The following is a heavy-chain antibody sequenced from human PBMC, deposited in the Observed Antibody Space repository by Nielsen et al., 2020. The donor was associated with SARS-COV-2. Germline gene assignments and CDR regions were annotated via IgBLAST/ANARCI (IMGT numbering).Heavy chain of an antibody. J-gene: IGHJ3*02. CDR1: GITFSSYG. V-gene: IGHV3-30*03. CDR2: ISYDGSNK. Sequence: GESLKISCAASGITFSSYGMHWVRQAPGKGLEWVAVISYDGSNKYYADSVKGRFTISRDNSKNTLYLQMNSLRAEDTAVYYCATFRDAFDIWGQGTMVTVSS. D-gene: IGHD2/OR15-2a*01. CDR3: ATFRDAFDI.